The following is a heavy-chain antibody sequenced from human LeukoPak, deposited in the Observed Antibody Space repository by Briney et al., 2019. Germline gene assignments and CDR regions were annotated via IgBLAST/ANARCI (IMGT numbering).Heavy chain of an antibody. V-gene: IGHV3-21*01. D-gene: IGHD3-22*01. Sequence: PGGSLRLSCAASGFTLSSYSMNWVRQAPGKGLEWVSSISSSSSYIYYADSVKGRFTISRDNAKNSLYLQMNSLRAEDTAVYYCATYYYDSSGCYYYYYGMDVWGQGTTVTVSS. J-gene: IGHJ6*02. CDR1: GFTLSSYS. CDR3: ATYYYDSSGCYYYYYGMDV. CDR2: ISSSSSYI.